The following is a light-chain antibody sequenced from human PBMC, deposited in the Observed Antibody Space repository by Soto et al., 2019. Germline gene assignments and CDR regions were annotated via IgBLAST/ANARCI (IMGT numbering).Light chain of an antibody. CDR2: DSN. CDR3: ATCDSPLSAGV. Sequence: QSVLTQPPSMSAAPGQMVAISCSGTSSNIGDNSVSWYQHFPETGPRVLIYDSNRRPSGIPDRFSGSKSGTSAALPIIGLETGDEADYYGATCDSPLSAGVFRGGTQLTAL. J-gene: IGLJ3*02. V-gene: IGLV1-51*01. CDR1: SSNIGDNS.